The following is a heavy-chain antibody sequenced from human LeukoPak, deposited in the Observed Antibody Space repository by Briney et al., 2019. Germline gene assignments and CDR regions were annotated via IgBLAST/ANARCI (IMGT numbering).Heavy chain of an antibody. J-gene: IGHJ4*02. Sequence: PGGSLRLSCAASGFTFSSYGMHWVRQAPGKGLEWVAFIRYDGSNKYYADSVKGRFTISRDNSKNTLYLQMNSLRAEDTAVYYCAKDATPRIAVADPPGYWGQGTLVTVST. CDR3: AKDATPRIAVADPPGY. CDR2: IRYDGSNK. CDR1: GFTFSSYG. D-gene: IGHD6-19*01. V-gene: IGHV3-30*02.